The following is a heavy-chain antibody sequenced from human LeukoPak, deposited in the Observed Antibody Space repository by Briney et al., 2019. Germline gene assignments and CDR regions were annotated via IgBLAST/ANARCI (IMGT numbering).Heavy chain of an antibody. J-gene: IGHJ3*02. CDR1: GYAFTSYG. CDR3: ARSITIFGVVIWRDAFDI. Sequence: ASVKVSCKASGYAFTSYGISWVRQAPGQGLEWMGWISAYNGNTNYAQKLQGRVAMTTDTSTSTAYMELSSLRSEDTAVYYCARSITIFGVVIWRDAFDIWGQGTMVTVSS. D-gene: IGHD3-3*01. CDR2: ISAYNGNT. V-gene: IGHV1-18*01.